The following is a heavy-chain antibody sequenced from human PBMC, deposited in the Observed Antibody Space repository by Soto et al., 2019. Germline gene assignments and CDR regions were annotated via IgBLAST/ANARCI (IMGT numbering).Heavy chain of an antibody. V-gene: IGHV1-69*01. Sequence: QVQLVQSGAEVKKPGSSVKVSCTASGSTLNSYSIHWVRQAPGQGLEWMGAVIPIFGVADYEQKFQGRVTITADESMTTAYMDLRSLRYEDTAMYYCAGGIAASSAQHRSFDSWGQGTLVTVSS. CDR2: VIPIFGVA. J-gene: IGHJ4*02. D-gene: IGHD3-22*01. CDR3: AGGIAASSAQHRSFDS. CDR1: GSTLNSYS.